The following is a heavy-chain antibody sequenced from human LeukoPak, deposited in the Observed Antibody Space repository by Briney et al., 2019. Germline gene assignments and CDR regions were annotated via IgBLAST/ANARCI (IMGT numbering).Heavy chain of an antibody. CDR2: IKSKTDGGTT. Sequence: GGSLRFSCAASGFTFSNAWMSWVRQAPGKGLEWVGRIKSKTDGGTTDYAAPVKGRFTISRDDSKNTLYLQMNSLKTEDTAVYYCTTDLQQRTILLWFGGDLPLDVWGKGTMVTVSS. CDR3: TTDLQQRTILLWFGGDLPLDV. V-gene: IGHV3-15*01. J-gene: IGHJ6*04. D-gene: IGHD3-10*01. CDR1: GFTFSNAW.